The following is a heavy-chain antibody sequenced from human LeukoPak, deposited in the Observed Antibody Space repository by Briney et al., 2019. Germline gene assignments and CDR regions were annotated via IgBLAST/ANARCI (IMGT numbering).Heavy chain of an antibody. J-gene: IGHJ6*03. D-gene: IGHD3-3*01. V-gene: IGHV4-59*01. CDR1: GGSISSYY. CDR3: ARVYYAFWSGYSYYYYYYMDV. Sequence: ASETLSLTYTVSGGSISSYYWSWIRQFPRKGQEGVGYMYYSGSTDYNHSLKSRVAISVDTSKNQFSLKLSSVTAADTAVYYCARVYYAFWSGYSYYYYYYMDVWGKGTTVTVSS. CDR2: MYYSGST.